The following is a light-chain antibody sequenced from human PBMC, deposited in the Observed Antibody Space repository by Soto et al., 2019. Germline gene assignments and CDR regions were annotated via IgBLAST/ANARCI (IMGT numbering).Light chain of an antibody. CDR3: QQYNNWPPDRT. CDR1: QSVSSN. Sequence: EIAMTQSPATLSVSPGERATLSCRASQSVSSNLAWYQQKPGQAPRLLIYGASTRATGIPARFSGSGSVTGFTLTISSLQSEDFAIYFCQQYNNWPPDRTFGQGTKVEIK. J-gene: IGKJ1*01. V-gene: IGKV3-15*01. CDR2: GAS.